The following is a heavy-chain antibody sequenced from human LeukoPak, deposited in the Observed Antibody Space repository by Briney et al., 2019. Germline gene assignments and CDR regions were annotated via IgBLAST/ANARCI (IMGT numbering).Heavy chain of an antibody. CDR2: INHSGST. V-gene: IGHV4-34*01. J-gene: IGHJ6*03. CDR3: ARYSSGYYFYYYYMDV. CDR1: GGSFSGYY. Sequence: SETLSLTCAVYGGSFSGYYWSWIRQPPGKGLEWIGEINHSGSTNYNPSLKSRVTISVDTSKNQFSLKLSSVTAADTAVYYCARYSSGYYFYYYYMDVWGKGTTVTISS. D-gene: IGHD3-22*01.